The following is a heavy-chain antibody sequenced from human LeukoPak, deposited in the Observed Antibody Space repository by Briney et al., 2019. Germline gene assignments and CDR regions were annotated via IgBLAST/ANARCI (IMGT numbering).Heavy chain of an antibody. Sequence: GGSLRLSCAASGFTFSSYWMSWVRQAPGKGLEWVANIKQDGSEKYYVDSVKGRFTISRDNAKNSLYLQMNSLRAEDTAVYYCARGRGWLPPRYYYYYMDVWGKGTTVTVSS. CDR2: IKQDGSEK. CDR1: GFTFSSYW. V-gene: IGHV3-7*01. CDR3: ARGRGWLPPRYYYYYMDV. D-gene: IGHD3-22*01. J-gene: IGHJ6*03.